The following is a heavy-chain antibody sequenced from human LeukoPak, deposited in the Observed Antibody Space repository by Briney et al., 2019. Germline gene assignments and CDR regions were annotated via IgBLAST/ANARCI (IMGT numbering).Heavy chain of an antibody. V-gene: IGHV3-23*01. Sequence: PGGSLRLSRAASGFTFSSYAMSWVRQAPGKGLEWVSTISGSGHSTYYADSVKGRFTISRDNSKNTVFLQMNSLRAEDTAVYYCAKAAYSSSWNLYFDYWGQGTLVTVSS. J-gene: IGHJ4*02. D-gene: IGHD6-13*01. CDR1: GFTFSSYA. CDR3: AKAAYSSSWNLYFDY. CDR2: ISGSGHST.